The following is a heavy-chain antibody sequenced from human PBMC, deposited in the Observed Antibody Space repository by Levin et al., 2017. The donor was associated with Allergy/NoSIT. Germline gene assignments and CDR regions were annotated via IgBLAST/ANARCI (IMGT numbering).Heavy chain of an antibody. CDR2: IYYSGNN. V-gene: IGHV4-39*01. CDR3: VRLRSTTWYLLLYYFDY. J-gene: IGHJ4*02. D-gene: IGHD2/OR15-2a*01. Sequence: SETLSLTCTVSGGSISSSNYYWGWIRQPPGKGLEWIGSIYYSGNNYYNPSLKSRVTISVDTSKNQFSLKLSSVTAADTAVYYCVRLRSTTWYLLLYYFDYWGQGTLVTVSS. CDR1: GGSISSSNYY.